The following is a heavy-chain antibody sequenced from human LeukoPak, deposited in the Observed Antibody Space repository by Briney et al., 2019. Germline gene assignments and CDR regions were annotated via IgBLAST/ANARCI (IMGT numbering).Heavy chain of an antibody. J-gene: IGHJ4*02. CDR1: GFTVSSNY. D-gene: IGHD1-26*01. V-gene: IGHV3-66*01. CDR2: IYSGGST. Sequence: GGSLRLSCAASGFTVSSNYMSWVRQAPGKGREWVSVIYSGGSTYYADYVKGRFTISRDNSKNTLYLQMNSLRAEDTAVYYCARDYSGSSYLYYFDYWGQGTLVTVSS. CDR3: ARDYSGSSYLYYFDY.